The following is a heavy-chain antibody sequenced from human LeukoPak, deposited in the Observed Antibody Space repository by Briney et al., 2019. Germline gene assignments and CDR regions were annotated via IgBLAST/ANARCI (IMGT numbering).Heavy chain of an antibody. CDR2: INHSGST. V-gene: IGHV4-34*01. CDR1: GGSFSGYY. CDR3: ARRTMYDDSSAYCAIDY. J-gene: IGHJ4*02. D-gene: IGHD3-22*01. Sequence: PSETLSLTCAVYGGSFSGYYWSWIRQPPGKGLQWIGDINHSGSTNYNPSLKSRVTISVDTSKKWFSLRLSSVTAADTAVYYCARRTMYDDSSAYCAIDYWGQGTLVTVSS.